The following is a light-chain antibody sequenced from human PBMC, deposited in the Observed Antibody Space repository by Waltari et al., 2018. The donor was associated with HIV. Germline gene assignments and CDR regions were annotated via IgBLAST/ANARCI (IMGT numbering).Light chain of an antibody. CDR2: EVS. J-gene: IGLJ2*01. CDR1: YRDVGGFNF. CDR3: SSYAGSKDLWI. Sequence: HSALTQPPSASGSPGQSVTISCTGTYRDVGGFNFFSWYQQFPGEAPKVIIYEVSKRPSGVPDRFSGSKSGNTASLTVSGLQAEDEADYYCSSYAGSKDLWIFGGGTKLTVL. V-gene: IGLV2-8*01.